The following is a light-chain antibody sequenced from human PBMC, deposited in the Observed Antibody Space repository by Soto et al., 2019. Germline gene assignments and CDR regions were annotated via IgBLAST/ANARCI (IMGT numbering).Light chain of an antibody. V-gene: IGKV3-11*01. CDR1: EDVGNS. CDR2: DVS. CDR3: QQRYNWPRT. J-gene: IGKJ1*01. Sequence: DIVLTQSPAILSLSPGERATLSCRASEDVGNSLAWYQQRPGQSPRLLIYDVSNRATGIPSWFSGSGSGADFTLTISSLEPDDFAVYYCQQRYNWPRTFGQGTKVDI.